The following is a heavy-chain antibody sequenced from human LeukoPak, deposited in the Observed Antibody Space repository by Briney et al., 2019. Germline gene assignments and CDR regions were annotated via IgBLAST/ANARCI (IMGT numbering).Heavy chain of an antibody. CDR3: AKDSGRYDSSGGDYYYYGMDV. CDR2: ISGSGGST. Sequence: HPGGSLRLSCAASGFTFSSYAMSWVRQAPGKGLEWVSAISGSGGSTYYADSVKGRFTISRDNSKNSLYLQMNSLRTEDTALYYCAKDSGRYDSSGGDYYYYGMDVWGQGTTVTVSS. D-gene: IGHD3-22*01. V-gene: IGHV3-23*01. J-gene: IGHJ6*02. CDR1: GFTFSSYA.